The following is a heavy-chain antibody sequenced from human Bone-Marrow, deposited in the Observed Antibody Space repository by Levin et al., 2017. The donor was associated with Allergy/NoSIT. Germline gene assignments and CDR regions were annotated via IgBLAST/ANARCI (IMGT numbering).Heavy chain of an antibody. D-gene: IGHD1-7*01. J-gene: IGHJ4*02. CDR1: GFTFSEYS. V-gene: IGHV3-48*01. Sequence: PGESLKISCVASGFTFSEYSFNWVRHAPGKGLEWLAYISSDATIIYYADSLEGRFTISRDDARQSLYLQMNSLRVEDTAFYYCARDWGRGNWNYMIGFWGQGAQVTVSS. CDR2: ISSDATII. CDR3: ARDWGRGNWNYMIGF.